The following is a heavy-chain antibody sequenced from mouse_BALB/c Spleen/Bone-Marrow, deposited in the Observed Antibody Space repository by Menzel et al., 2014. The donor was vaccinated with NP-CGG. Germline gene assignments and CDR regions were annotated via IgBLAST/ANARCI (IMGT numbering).Heavy chain of an antibody. Sequence: EVQLVESGGGLVQPGGSLRLSCATSGFTFTDYYMSWVRQPPGKALEWLTFIRNKANGYKTEYSASVKGRFTISRDNSQSILYLQMNTLRAEDSATYYCARDMGLLRFDYWGQGTTLTVSS. CDR3: ARDMGLLRFDY. J-gene: IGHJ2*01. CDR1: GFTFTDYY. CDR2: IRNKANGYKT. D-gene: IGHD2-3*01. V-gene: IGHV7-3*02.